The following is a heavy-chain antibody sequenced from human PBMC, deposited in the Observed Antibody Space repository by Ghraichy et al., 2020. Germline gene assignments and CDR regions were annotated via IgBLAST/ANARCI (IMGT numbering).Heavy chain of an antibody. CDR2: IRSKAYGGTT. V-gene: IGHV3-49*03. J-gene: IGHJ6*02. Sequence: GGSLRLSCTASGFTFGDYAMSWFRQAPGKGLEWVGFIRSKAYGGTTEYAASVKGRFTISRDDSKSIAYLQMNSLKTEDTAVYYCTRDGALGYCSSTSCYRGDYYGMDVWGQGTTVTVSS. CDR1: GFTFGDYA. D-gene: IGHD2-2*02. CDR3: TRDGALGYCSSTSCYRGDYYGMDV.